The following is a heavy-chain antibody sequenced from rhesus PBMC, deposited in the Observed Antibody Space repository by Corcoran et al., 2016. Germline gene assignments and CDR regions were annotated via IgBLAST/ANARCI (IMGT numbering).Heavy chain of an antibody. CDR2: INGNSGST. J-gene: IGHJ1*01. CDR1: GGSFSSYW. V-gene: IGHV4-80*01. Sequence: QVQLQESGPGLVKPSETLSLTCAVSGGSFSSYWWSWIRQPPGKGLEWIGEINGNSGSTNYNPSLTSRVTISKDAAKNQFSLKLSSVTAADTAVYYCASGGYYEDDYGYYLRGYFEFWGQGALVTVSS. CDR3: ASGGYYEDDYGYYLRGYFEF. D-gene: IGHD3-9*01.